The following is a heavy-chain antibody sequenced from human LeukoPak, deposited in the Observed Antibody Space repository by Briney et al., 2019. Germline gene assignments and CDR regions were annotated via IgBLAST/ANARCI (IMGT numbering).Heavy chain of an antibody. CDR3: TTDHRTIYGVVFPDY. J-gene: IGHJ4*02. CDR2: INYKTNGGTA. V-gene: IGHV3-15*01. D-gene: IGHD3-3*01. CDR1: GFTFNNAC. Sequence: PGGSLRLSCAVSGFTFNNACVSWVREAPGKGLEWVGRINYKTNGGTADYAAPVTGRFTISRDDSKDTLYLQMNSLKTEDTGVYYCTTDHRTIYGVVFPDYWGQGTLVTVSS.